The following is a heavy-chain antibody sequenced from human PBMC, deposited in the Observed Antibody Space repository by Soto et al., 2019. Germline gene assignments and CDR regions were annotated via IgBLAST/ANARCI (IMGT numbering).Heavy chain of an antibody. Sequence: EVKLLESGGGLVHPGGSLSLTCAASGFTFSSYAMSWVRQAPGKGLEWVSAISGSGGSTYYADSVQGRFTISRDNSKNTLNLQMNSLRAEDTAVYYCARSRAAICDYWGQGTLVTVAS. V-gene: IGHV3-23*01. CDR3: ARSRAAICDY. CDR1: GFTFSSYA. J-gene: IGHJ4*02. D-gene: IGHD6-13*01. CDR2: ISGSGGST.